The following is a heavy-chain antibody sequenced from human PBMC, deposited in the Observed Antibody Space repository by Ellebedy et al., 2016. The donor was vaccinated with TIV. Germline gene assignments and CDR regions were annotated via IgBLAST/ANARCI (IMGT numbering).Heavy chain of an antibody. V-gene: IGHV1-2*04. Sequence: AASVKVSCKASGYTFTGYYMHWARQAPGQGLEWMGWINPNSGGTNYAQKFQGWVTMTRDTSISTAYMELSRLRSDDTAVYYCARSLRYNWNDADYWGQGTLVTVSS. J-gene: IGHJ4*02. CDR1: GYTFTGYY. D-gene: IGHD1-1*01. CDR2: INPNSGGT. CDR3: ARSLRYNWNDADY.